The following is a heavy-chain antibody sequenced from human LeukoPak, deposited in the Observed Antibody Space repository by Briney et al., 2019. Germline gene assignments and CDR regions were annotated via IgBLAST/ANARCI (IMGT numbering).Heavy chain of an antibody. Sequence: SETLSLTCTVSGGSISSSSYYWGWIRQPPGKGLEWIGSIYYSGSTYYNPSLKSRVTISVDTSKNQFSLKLSSVTAADTAVYYCARSAYCGGDCYSGPWDYWGQGTLVTVSS. J-gene: IGHJ4*02. CDR3: ARSAYCGGDCYSGPWDY. CDR2: IYYSGST. V-gene: IGHV4-39*07. D-gene: IGHD2-21*02. CDR1: GGSISSSSYY.